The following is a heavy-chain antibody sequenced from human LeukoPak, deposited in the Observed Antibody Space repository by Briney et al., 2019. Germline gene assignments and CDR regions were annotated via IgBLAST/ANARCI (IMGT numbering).Heavy chain of an antibody. Sequence: GASVKVSCKASGYTFTIYGISWVRQAPGQGLEWMGWISAYNGNTNYAQKLQGRVTMTTDTSTSTAYMELRSLRSDDTAVYYCARVYGSSSDNYYYYYGMDVWGQGTTVTVSS. CDR1: GYTFTIYG. D-gene: IGHD6-13*01. J-gene: IGHJ6*02. CDR2: ISAYNGNT. V-gene: IGHV1-18*01. CDR3: ARVYGSSSDNYYYYYGMDV.